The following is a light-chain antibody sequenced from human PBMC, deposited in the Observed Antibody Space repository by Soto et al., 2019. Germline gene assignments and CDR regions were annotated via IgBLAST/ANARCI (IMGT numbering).Light chain of an antibody. CDR2: AAS. V-gene: IGKV1D-8*03. Sequence: VIWMAQSPSLLSASTGDRVTISCRMSQGISSYLGWYQQKPGKAPKLLIYAASSLQSGVPSRFSGSGSATDFTLTISSLQPEDFATYYCLQDYNYPWTFGQGTKVDNK. CDR3: LQDYNYPWT. CDR1: QGISSY. J-gene: IGKJ1*01.